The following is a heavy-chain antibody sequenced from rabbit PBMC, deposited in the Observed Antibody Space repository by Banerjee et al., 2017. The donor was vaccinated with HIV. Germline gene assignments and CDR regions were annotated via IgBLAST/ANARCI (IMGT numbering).Heavy chain of an antibody. CDR3: ARKVAASDGPFNL. V-gene: IGHV1S45*01. J-gene: IGHJ4*01. CDR2: IDTGDDNT. CDR1: GFDLSNYYY. D-gene: IGHD4-2*01. Sequence: QEQLEESGGDLVKPGASLTLTCTASGFDLSNYYYMSWVRQAPGKGLEWIACIDTGDDNTYYASWAKSRFTISKTSSTTVTLQMTSLTAADSATYFCARKVAASDGPFNLWGPGTLVTVS.